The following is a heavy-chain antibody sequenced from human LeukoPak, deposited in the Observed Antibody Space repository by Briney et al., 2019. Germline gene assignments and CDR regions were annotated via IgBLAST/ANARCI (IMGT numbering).Heavy chain of an antibody. Sequence: PSETLSLTCTVSGGSISSHYWSWIRQPPGKGLEWVGYIHYSGNTNYNPSLKSRITISVDTSKNQFSLKLSSVTAADTAVYYCARGGWSLDYWGQGTLVTVSP. CDR1: GGSISSHY. D-gene: IGHD6-19*01. J-gene: IGHJ4*02. V-gene: IGHV4-59*11. CDR2: IHYSGNT. CDR3: ARGGWSLDY.